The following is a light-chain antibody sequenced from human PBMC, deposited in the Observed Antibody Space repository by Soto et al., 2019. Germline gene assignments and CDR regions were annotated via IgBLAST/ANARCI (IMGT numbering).Light chain of an antibody. CDR1: SSDVGSYNL. CDR3: CSYAGSSTYV. CDR2: EGS. V-gene: IGLV2-23*01. J-gene: IGLJ1*01. Sequence: QSVLTQPASVSGSPGQSITISRTGTSSDVGSYNLVSWYQQHPGKAPKLMIYEGSKRPSGVSNRFSGSKSGNTASLTISGLQAEDEADYYCCSYAGSSTYVFGTGTKLTVL.